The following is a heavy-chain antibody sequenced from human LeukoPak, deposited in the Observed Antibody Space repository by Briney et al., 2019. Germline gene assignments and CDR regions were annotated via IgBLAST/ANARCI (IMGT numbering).Heavy chain of an antibody. CDR1: GFTFSSYA. Sequence: GGSLRLSCAASGFTFSSYAMSWVRQAPGKGLGWVSAISGSGGSTYYADSVKGRFTISRDNSKNTLYLQMNSLRAEDTAVYYCAKDKVRALWFGELYYFDYWGQGTLVTVSS. D-gene: IGHD3-10*01. V-gene: IGHV3-23*01. CDR2: ISGSGGST. J-gene: IGHJ4*02. CDR3: AKDKVRALWFGELYYFDY.